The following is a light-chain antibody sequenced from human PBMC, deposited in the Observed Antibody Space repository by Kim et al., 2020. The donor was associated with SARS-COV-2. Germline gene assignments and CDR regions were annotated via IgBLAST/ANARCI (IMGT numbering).Light chain of an antibody. CDR1: SGSIASNY. V-gene: IGLV6-57*02. CDR3: QSYDSSNRV. CDR2: EDN. Sequence: GQTVTIPCTGSSGSIASNYVQWYQQRPGSAPTTVIYEDNQRPSGVPDRFSGSIDSSSNSASLTISGLKTEDEADYYCQSYDSSNRVFGGGTQLTVL. J-gene: IGLJ3*02.